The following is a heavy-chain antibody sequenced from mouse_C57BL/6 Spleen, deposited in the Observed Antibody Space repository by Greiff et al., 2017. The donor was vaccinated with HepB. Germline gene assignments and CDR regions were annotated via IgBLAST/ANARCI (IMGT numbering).Heavy chain of an antibody. Sequence: EVHLVESEGGLVQPGSSMKLSCTASGFTFSDYYMAWVRQVPEKGLEWVANINYDGSSTYYLDSLKSRFLITRDNAKNILYLQMSSLKSEDTATYYCARDSITTGFAYWGQGTLVTVSA. D-gene: IGHD1-2*01. CDR3: ARDSITTGFAY. CDR2: INYDGSST. CDR1: GFTFSDYY. J-gene: IGHJ3*01. V-gene: IGHV5-16*01.